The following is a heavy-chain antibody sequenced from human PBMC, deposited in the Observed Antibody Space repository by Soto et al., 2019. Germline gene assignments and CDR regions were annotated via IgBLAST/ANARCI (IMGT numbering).Heavy chain of an antibody. Sequence: GGSLRLSCAASGFTFSDYYMNWIRQAPGKGLEWVSYISRSGSTMSYADSVKGRFTISRDNAKNSLHLQMNSLRAEDTAVYYCAREDCSGGSCYYFDYWGQGTLVTVSS. CDR2: ISRSGSTM. D-gene: IGHD2-15*01. CDR3: AREDCSGGSCYYFDY. V-gene: IGHV3-11*01. J-gene: IGHJ4*02. CDR1: GFTFSDYY.